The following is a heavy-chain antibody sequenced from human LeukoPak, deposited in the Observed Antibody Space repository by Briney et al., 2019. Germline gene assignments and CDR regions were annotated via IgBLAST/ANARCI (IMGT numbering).Heavy chain of an antibody. J-gene: IGHJ4*02. V-gene: IGHV3-23*01. CDR3: AKAEDPASEYYDSRNVGADY. CDR2: VCGSGGST. Sequence: GGSLRLSCAASGFTFRSDAMSSVRQAPGKGLEWVSAVCGSGGSTYYAGSVKGRFTISRDNTKNTLYLQMNSLRAEDTAVYYCAKAEDPASEYYDSRNVGADYWGQGTLVTVSS. D-gene: IGHD3-22*01. CDR1: GFTFRSDA.